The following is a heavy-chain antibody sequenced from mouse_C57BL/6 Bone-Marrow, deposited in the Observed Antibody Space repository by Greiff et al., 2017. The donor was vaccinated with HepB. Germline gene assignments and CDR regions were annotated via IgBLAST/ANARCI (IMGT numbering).Heavy chain of an antibody. V-gene: IGHV1-81*01. CDR1: GYTFTSYG. J-gene: IGHJ4*01. Sequence: QVQLKESGAELARPGASVKLSCKASGYTFTSYGISWVKQRTGQGLEWIGEIYPRSGNTYYNEKFKGKATLTADKSSSTAYMELRSLTSEDSAVYFCVPRNYDDAMDYWGQGTSVTVSS. CDR2: IYPRSGNT. CDR3: VPRNYDDAMDY. D-gene: IGHD2-4*01.